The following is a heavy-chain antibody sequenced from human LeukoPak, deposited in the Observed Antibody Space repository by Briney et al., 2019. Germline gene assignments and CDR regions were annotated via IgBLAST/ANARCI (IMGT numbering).Heavy chain of an antibody. D-gene: IGHD5-18*01. CDR3: VRVTHSSYSYGYGHGDY. CDR2: IWYDGSNK. V-gene: IGHV3-33*01. Sequence: SLRLSCAASGFTLSSYGMHWVRQAPGKGLEWVAVIWYDGSNKYYADSVKGRFTISRDNSKNTLYLQMNSLRAEDTAVYYCVRVTHSSYSYGYGHGDYWGQATPATVSS. CDR1: GFTLSSYG. J-gene: IGHJ4*02.